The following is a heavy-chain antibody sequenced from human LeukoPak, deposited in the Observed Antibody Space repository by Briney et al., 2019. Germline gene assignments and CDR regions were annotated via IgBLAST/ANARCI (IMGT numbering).Heavy chain of an antibody. J-gene: IGHJ4*02. Sequence: GGSLRLPCAASGFTFSSYWMSWVRQAPGKGLEWLANIKQDGSEKYYVDSVKGRFTISRDNSKNTLYLQMNSLRAGDTAVYYCAKDYAAYGDYVSGFDYWGQGTLVTVSS. CDR2: IKQDGSEK. CDR3: AKDYAAYGDYVSGFDY. V-gene: IGHV3-7*01. D-gene: IGHD4-17*01. CDR1: GFTFSSYW.